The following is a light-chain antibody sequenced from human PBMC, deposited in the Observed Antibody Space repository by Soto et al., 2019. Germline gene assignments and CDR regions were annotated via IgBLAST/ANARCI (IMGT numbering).Light chain of an antibody. CDR2: DAS. V-gene: IGKV1-5*01. J-gene: IGKJ2*01. CDR3: QQYNTYLYT. CDR1: QSINRW. Sequence: DIQMTQSPSTLSASVGDRVTITCRASQSINRWLAWYQQKPGKAPQLLAYDASNLESGVPSRFSGSGSVTELTLTITSLQPDDFAPYYCQQYNTYLYTFGEGTSLDIK.